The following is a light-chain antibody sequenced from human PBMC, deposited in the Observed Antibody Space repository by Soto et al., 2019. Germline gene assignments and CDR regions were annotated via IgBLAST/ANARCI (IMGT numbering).Light chain of an antibody. CDR3: QQYGSSGVT. J-gene: IGKJ3*01. Sequence: EIVMTQSPATLSVSPGERATLSCRASQSVGSTYLAWYQQRPGQAPRLLVYGASTRATGIADRFSGSGSGTDFTLTISRLEPEDFAVYYCQQYGSSGVTFGPGTKVDIK. CDR1: QSVGSTY. CDR2: GAS. V-gene: IGKV3-20*01.